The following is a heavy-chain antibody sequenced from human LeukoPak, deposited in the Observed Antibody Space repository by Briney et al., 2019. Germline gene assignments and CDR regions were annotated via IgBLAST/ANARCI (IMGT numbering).Heavy chain of an antibody. Sequence: PGGSLRLSCAASGFTFSNYSMNWVRQAPGKGLEWVSFISGTSNTKYYADSVKGRFTISRDNAKNSLYLQMNSLRAEDTAVYYCARVGAEQQLVGMYAFDIWGQGTMVTVSS. CDR1: GFTFSNYS. CDR3: ARVGAEQQLVGMYAFDI. J-gene: IGHJ3*02. CDR2: ISGTSNTK. D-gene: IGHD6-13*01. V-gene: IGHV3-48*01.